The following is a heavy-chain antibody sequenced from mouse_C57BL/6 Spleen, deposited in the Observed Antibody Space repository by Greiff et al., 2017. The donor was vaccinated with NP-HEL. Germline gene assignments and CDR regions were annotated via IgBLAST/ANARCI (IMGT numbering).Heavy chain of an antibody. Sequence: EVQLQQSGPELVKPGASVKIPCKASGYTFTDYNMDWVKQSHGKSLEWIGDINPNNGGTIYNQKFKGKATLTVDKSSSTAYMELRSLTSEDTAVYYCARRGGYYYGSSYPAWFAYWGQGTLVTVSA. CDR2: INPNNGGT. D-gene: IGHD1-1*01. V-gene: IGHV1-18*01. CDR3: ARRGGYYYGSSYPAWFAY. J-gene: IGHJ3*01. CDR1: GYTFTDYN.